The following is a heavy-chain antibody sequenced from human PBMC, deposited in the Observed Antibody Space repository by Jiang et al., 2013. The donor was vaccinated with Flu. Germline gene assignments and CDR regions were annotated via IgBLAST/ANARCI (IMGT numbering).Heavy chain of an antibody. CDR3: ANDLGGPDQ. CDR1: GGSISNSNFY. V-gene: IGHV4-30-4*01. D-gene: IGHD3-16*01. Sequence: KPSQTLSLTCSVSGGSISNSNFYWSWLRQPPGKGLEWIGYIFYTGATQYNPSFQSRVAISVDTSKNQFSLKMTSATAADTAVYYCANDLGGPDQWGQGILVTVSS. CDR2: IFYTGAT. J-gene: IGHJ4*02.